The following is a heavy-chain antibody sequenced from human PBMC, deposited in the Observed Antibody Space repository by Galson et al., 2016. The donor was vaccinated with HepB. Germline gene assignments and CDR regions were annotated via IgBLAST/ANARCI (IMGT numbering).Heavy chain of an antibody. V-gene: IGHV3-74*01. CDR1: GFTFSSYW. Sequence: SLRLSCAASGFTFSSYWMHWVRQAPGKGLVWVSRIDHDGSSTTYADSVKGRFTISRDNAKNTLYLQMNSLRAEDRAVYYCARESKAAVVIEYWGQGTLVTVSS. J-gene: IGHJ4*02. D-gene: IGHD3-22*01. CDR3: ARESKAAVVIEY. CDR2: IDHDGSST.